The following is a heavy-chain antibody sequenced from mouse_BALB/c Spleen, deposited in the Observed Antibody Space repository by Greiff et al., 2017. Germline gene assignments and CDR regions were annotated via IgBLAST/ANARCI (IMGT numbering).Heavy chain of an antibody. Sequence: EVQVVESGGGLVQPGGSRKLSCAASGFTFSSFGMHWVRQAPEKGLEWVAYISSGSSTIYYADTVKGRFTISRDNPKNTLFLQMTSLRSEDTAMYYCARDYRYDGYYAMDYWGQGTSVTVSS. CDR1: GFTFSSFG. V-gene: IGHV5-17*02. CDR2: ISSGSSTI. J-gene: IGHJ4*01. D-gene: IGHD2-14*01. CDR3: ARDYRYDGYYAMDY.